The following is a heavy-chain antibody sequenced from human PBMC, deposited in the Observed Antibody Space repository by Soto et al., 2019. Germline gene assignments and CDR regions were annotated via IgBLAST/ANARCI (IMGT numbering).Heavy chain of an antibody. CDR1: GFTFNSHW. J-gene: IGHJ4*02. Sequence: EVQLVESGGGLVQPGGSLRLSCAASGFTFNSHWMSWVRQAPGKGLEWVANINQDGSEKYYVDSVRGRFTISRDNAKNSLYLQTYSLRAEDTAVYYCVSDHPTVGLYFDYWGQGSLVTVSS. D-gene: IGHD4-4*01. CDR2: INQDGSEK. CDR3: VSDHPTVGLYFDY. V-gene: IGHV3-7*01.